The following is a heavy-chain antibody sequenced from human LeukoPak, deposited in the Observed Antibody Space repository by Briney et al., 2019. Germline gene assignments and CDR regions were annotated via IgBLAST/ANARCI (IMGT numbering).Heavy chain of an antibody. D-gene: IGHD5-12*01. CDR2: INPNSGGT. CDR1: GYTFTDYF. Sequence: ASVKVSCKASGYTFTDYFMHWVRQAPGQGLEWMGWINPNSGGTNYAQKFQGRVTMTRDTSISTAYMELSRLRSDDTAVYYCARDRGYSGYDYYYYYYMDVWGKGTTVTVSS. J-gene: IGHJ6*03. CDR3: ARDRGYSGYDYYYYYYMDV. V-gene: IGHV1-2*02.